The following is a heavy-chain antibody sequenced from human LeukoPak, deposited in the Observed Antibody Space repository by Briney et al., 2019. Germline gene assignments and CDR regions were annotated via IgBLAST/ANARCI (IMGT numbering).Heavy chain of an antibody. D-gene: IGHD3-22*01. CDR2: IFYSGST. V-gene: IGHV4-59*12. J-gene: IGHJ3*02. CDR1: GGSISSYY. CDR3: AKSNGYGLIDI. Sequence: SENLSLTCTVSGGSISSYYWSWIRQPPGKALEWIGNIFYSGSTYYSPSLKSRVTISLDTSRNQFSLKLNSVTAADTAVYYCAKSNGYGLIDIWGQGTMVTVSS.